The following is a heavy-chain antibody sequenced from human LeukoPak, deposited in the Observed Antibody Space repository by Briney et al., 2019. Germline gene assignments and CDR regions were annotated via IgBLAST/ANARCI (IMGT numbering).Heavy chain of an antibody. Sequence: PGRSLRLSCAASGFTFSSYAMHWVRQAPGKGLEWVAFIRYDGSNKYYADSVKGRFTISRDNSKNTLYLQMNSLRAEDTAVYYCAKELVPAAKGTPFDYWGQGTLVTVSS. V-gene: IGHV3-30*02. J-gene: IGHJ4*02. D-gene: IGHD2-2*01. CDR2: IRYDGSNK. CDR1: GFTFSSYA. CDR3: AKELVPAAKGTPFDY.